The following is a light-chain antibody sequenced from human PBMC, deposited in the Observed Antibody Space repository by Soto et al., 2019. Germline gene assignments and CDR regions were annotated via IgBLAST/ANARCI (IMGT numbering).Light chain of an antibody. V-gene: IGKV1-39*01. Sequence: DLQMTQSPSSLSVSVGDRVTITCRASQTMRSYLNWYQQKPGKAPKLLIYAASSLQSGVPSRFSGSGSGTDFTLTISSLQPEDFAAYYCQQIYSTPHTFGQGTKLEIK. CDR2: AAS. CDR1: QTMRSY. CDR3: QQIYSTPHT. J-gene: IGKJ2*01.